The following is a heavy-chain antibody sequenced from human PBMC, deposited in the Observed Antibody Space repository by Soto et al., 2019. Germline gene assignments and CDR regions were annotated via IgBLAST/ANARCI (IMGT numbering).Heavy chain of an antibody. Sequence: ASVKVSCKSAGYTFTSYVMHWVHQAPGQRHERIRRINAGNSKTKYSQKYQGRITITRNTSTSTDNMERSLLTSENTAEYYSTRQQSHSSSHVDPWGQGTLVTVSS. J-gene: IGHJ5*02. CDR1: GYTFTSYV. V-gene: IGHV1-3*01. CDR2: INAGNSKT. CDR3: TRQQSHSSSHVDP. D-gene: IGHD6-13*01.